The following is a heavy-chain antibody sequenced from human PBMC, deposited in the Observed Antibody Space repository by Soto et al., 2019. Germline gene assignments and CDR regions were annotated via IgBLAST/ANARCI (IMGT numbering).Heavy chain of an antibody. CDR3: ARSYSSGWYYYYGMDV. J-gene: IGHJ6*02. D-gene: IGHD6-19*01. CDR1: GYTFTSYG. Sequence: VASVKVSCKASGYTFTSYGISWVRQAPGQGLEWMGWISAYNGNTNYAQKLQGRVTMTTDTSTSTAYMELRSLRSDDTAVYYCARSYSSGWYYYYGMDVWGQGTTVTVSS. V-gene: IGHV1-18*01. CDR2: ISAYNGNT.